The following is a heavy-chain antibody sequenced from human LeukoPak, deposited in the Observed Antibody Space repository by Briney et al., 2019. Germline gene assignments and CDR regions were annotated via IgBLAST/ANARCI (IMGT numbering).Heavy chain of an antibody. Sequence: SETLSLTCTVSGGSISSSSYYWGWIRQPPGKGLVWIGSIYYSGSTYYNPSLKSRVTISVDTSKNQFSLKLSSVTAADTAVYYCARLRAAAAGTFDYWGQGTLVTVSS. CDR3: ARLRAAAAGTFDY. J-gene: IGHJ4*02. CDR2: IYYSGST. D-gene: IGHD6-13*01. V-gene: IGHV4-39*01. CDR1: GGSISSSSYY.